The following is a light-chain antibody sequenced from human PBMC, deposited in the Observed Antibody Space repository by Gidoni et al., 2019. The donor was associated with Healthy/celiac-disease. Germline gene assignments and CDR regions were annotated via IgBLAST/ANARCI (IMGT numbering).Light chain of an antibody. V-gene: IGLV2-14*01. J-gene: IGLJ2*01. Sequence: QSALTQPASVSGSPGQSITLSCTGTSSDVGGYNYVSWYQQHPGKAPKLMIYEVSNRPSGVSKRFSGSKSGNTASLTISGLQAEDEADYYCSSYTSSSTLFGGGTKLTVL. CDR3: SSYTSSSTL. CDR2: EVS. CDR1: SSDVGGYNY.